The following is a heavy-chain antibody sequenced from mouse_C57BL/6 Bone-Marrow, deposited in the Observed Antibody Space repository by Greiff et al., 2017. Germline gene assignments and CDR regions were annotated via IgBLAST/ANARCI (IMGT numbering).Heavy chain of an antibody. D-gene: IGHD1-1*01. CDR1: GYTFTSYT. Sequence: LVESGAELARPGASVKMSCKASGYTFTSYTMHWVKQRPGQGLEWIGYINPSSGYTKSNQKFKDKATLTADKSSSTAYMQLGSLASEDSAVYYCATYGPWYFNGWGAGTTVTVSS. V-gene: IGHV1-4*01. J-gene: IGHJ1*01. CDR3: ATYGPWYFNG. CDR2: INPSSGYT.